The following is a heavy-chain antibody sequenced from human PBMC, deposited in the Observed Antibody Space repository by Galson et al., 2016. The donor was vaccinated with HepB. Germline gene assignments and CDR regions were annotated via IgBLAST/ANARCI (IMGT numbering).Heavy chain of an antibody. CDR2: TSYILSDV. CDR3: ALFRGYSYEFES. Sequence: SLSLSCAASGFTFSYFTMNCVRQAPGKGLDWVSSTSYILSDVYYADSVKGRFTISRDNAKNSLFLQMNSLRVEDTAVYYCALFRGYSYEFESWGQGTLVTVSS. V-gene: IGHV3-21*01. D-gene: IGHD5-18*01. CDR1: GFTFSYFT. J-gene: IGHJ4*02.